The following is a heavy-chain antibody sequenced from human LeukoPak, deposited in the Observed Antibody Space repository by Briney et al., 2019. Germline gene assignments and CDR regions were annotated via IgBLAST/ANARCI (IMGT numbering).Heavy chain of an antibody. Sequence: QPGGSLRLSCAASGFTFSRNAIHWVRQGPGKGLEWVSYIAHHGSYKYYADSVKGRFTISRDNSKRTLYLQMNSLRADDTAVYYCAKDGSWSCTDWGQGTLVTVSS. CDR1: GFTFSRNA. CDR2: IAHHGSYK. D-gene: IGHD2-8*02. CDR3: AKDGSWSCTD. V-gene: IGHV3-30*02. J-gene: IGHJ4*02.